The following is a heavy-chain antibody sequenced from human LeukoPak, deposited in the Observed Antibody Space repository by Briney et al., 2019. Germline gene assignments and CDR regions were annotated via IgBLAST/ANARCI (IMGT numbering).Heavy chain of an antibody. CDR3: ARVNGQEYYYDSSGYYEYYFDY. D-gene: IGHD3-22*01. V-gene: IGHV4-59*12. CDR1: GGSISGYY. J-gene: IGHJ4*02. Sequence: KPSETLSLTCTVSGGSISGYYWSWIRQSPGKGLEWIGYIYYSGSTKYNPSLKSRVTISVDTSKNQFSLKLSSVTAADTAVYYCARVNGQEYYYDSSGYYEYYFDYWGQGTLVTVSS. CDR2: IYYSGST.